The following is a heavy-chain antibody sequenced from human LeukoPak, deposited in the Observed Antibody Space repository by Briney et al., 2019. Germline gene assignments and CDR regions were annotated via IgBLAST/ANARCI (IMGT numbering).Heavy chain of an antibody. J-gene: IGHJ4*02. V-gene: IGHV1-46*01. D-gene: IGHD6-13*01. CDR3: AKDSCLAPRYCNNPTDY. CDR2: INPSGGST. Sequence: GASVKVSSKASGYTFTDYYLHWVRQAPGQGLEWMGIINPSGGSTNYAQKFQGRVTMTRDTSTSTVYMELSSLRSEDTAVYYCAKDSCLAPRYCNNPTDYWGQGTLVTVSS. CDR1: GYTFTDYY.